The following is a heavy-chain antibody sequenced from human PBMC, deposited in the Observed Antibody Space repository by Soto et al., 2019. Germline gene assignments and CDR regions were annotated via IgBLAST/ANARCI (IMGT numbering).Heavy chain of an antibody. Sequence: SETLSLTCTVSGGSISSSSYYWGWIRQPPGKGLEWIGSIYYSGSTYYNPSLKSRVTISVDTSKNQFSLKLSSVTAADTAVYYCAREIAALACWFDPWGQGTLVTVS. CDR1: GGSISSSSYY. J-gene: IGHJ5*02. V-gene: IGHV4-39*01. CDR3: AREIAALACWFDP. D-gene: IGHD6-6*01. CDR2: IYYSGST.